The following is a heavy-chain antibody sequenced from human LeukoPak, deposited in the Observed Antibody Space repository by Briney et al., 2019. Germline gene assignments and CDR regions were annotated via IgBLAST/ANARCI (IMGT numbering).Heavy chain of an antibody. CDR2: IYPRDSDT. J-gene: IGHJ4*02. V-gene: IGHV5-51*01. D-gene: IGHD3-10*01. CDR3: ARRPSMIRGPPTDY. Sequence: GESLKISCKGSGYSSTSYWIGWVRQMPGKSLEWMGIIYPRDSDTRYSPSFQGQVTISADNSISTAYLQWSSLKASDTAMYYCARRPSMIRGPPTDYWGQGTLVTVSS. CDR1: GYSSTSYW.